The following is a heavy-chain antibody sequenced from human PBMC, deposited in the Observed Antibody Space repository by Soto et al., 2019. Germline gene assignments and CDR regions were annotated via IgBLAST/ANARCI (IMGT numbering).Heavy chain of an antibody. CDR2: ISGSGGST. V-gene: IGHV3-23*01. CDR1: GFTLSSYA. Sequence: EVRLLESGGGLVQPGGSLRLSCAASGFTLSSYAMSWVRQAPGKGLEWVSEISGSGGSTYYADTVKGRFAISRDNSKNTLDLQMNNLRAEDTAVYYCAKSLSGLQWFGDFHYWGQGTLVTVSS. J-gene: IGHJ4*02. CDR3: AKSLSGLQWFGDFHY. D-gene: IGHD3-10*01.